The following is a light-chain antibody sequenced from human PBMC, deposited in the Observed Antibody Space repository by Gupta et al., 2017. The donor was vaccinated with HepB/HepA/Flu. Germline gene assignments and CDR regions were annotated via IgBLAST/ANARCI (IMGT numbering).Light chain of an antibody. CDR3: AAWDDSLSEV. V-gene: IGLV1-47*01. CDR2: RNN. J-gene: IGLJ2*01. CDR1: SSNIASNY. Sequence: QSVLTQPPSASGTPGHMVTSSCSGSSSNIASNYVYWYQQPPGPAPKLLIYRNNQRPSGVPDRFSGSKSGTSASLAISGLRAEDEADYYCAAWDDSLSEVFGGGTKLTVL.